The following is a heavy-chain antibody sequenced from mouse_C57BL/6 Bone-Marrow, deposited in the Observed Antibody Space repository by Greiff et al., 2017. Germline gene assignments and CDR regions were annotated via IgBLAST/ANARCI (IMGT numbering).Heavy chain of an antibody. Sequence: VKLMESGAELARPGASVKLSCKASGYTFTSYGISWVKQRTGQGLEWIGEIYPRSGNTYYNEKFKGKATLTADKSSSTAYMELRSLTSEDSAVYFCARKGYDGFAYWGQGTLVTVSA. V-gene: IGHV1-81*01. J-gene: IGHJ3*01. D-gene: IGHD2-2*01. CDR3: ARKGYDGFAY. CDR1: GYTFTSYG. CDR2: IYPRSGNT.